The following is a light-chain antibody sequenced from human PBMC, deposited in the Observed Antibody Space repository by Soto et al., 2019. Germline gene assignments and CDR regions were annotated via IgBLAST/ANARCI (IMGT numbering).Light chain of an antibody. CDR2: HAS. J-gene: IGKJ4*01. Sequence: EIXMTQSXATLSVSPGERATLSCRASQSMYNNLAWYQQKPGQAPRLLIYHASARATGIPARFSGSGSGTEFTLTISSLQSEDFAVYYCQQYNNWPLTFGGGTKVEI. CDR3: QQYNNWPLT. V-gene: IGKV3-15*01. CDR1: QSMYNN.